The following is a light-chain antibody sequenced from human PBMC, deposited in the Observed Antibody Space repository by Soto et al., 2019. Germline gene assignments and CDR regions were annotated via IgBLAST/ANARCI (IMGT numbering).Light chain of an antibody. J-gene: IGKJ2*01. CDR1: QSVSSSY. V-gene: IGKV3-20*01. CDR3: QQYGSQYT. Sequence: EIVLTQSPGTLSLSPGERATLSCRASQSVSSSYLAWYQQKPGQAPRLLIYGTSSRATGIPDRFSGSGSGTDFTLTISRLEPEDFAVYYCQQYGSQYTLGQGTKLEIK. CDR2: GTS.